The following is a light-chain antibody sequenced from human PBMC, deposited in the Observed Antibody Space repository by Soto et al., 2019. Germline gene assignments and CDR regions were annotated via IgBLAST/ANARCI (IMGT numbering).Light chain of an antibody. CDR1: QSISSW. CDR3: QQGNSFPFT. V-gene: IGKV1-12*01. Sequence: DIQITQSPSTLCSSVVEIVTITFLSSQSISSWLAWYQQKPGRAPKLLIYAASSLQSGVSSRFSGSGSGTDFTLTISSLQPEDFATYYCQQGNSFPFTFGPGTKVDIK. J-gene: IGKJ3*01. CDR2: AAS.